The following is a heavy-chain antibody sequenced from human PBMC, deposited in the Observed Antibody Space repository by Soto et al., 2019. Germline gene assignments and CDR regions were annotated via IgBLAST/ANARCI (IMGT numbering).Heavy chain of an antibody. CDR2: INAGSGNT. CDR1: GYTFTSYA. V-gene: IGHV1-3*01. Sequence: ASVKVSCKASGYTFTSYAMHWVRQAPGQRLEWMGWINAGSGNTKYSQKFQGRVTITRDTSASTAYMELSSLRSEDTAVYYCARSRHCSCTSCWNNWFDPWGQGTLVTVSS. J-gene: IGHJ5*02. D-gene: IGHD2-2*01. CDR3: ARSRHCSCTSCWNNWFDP.